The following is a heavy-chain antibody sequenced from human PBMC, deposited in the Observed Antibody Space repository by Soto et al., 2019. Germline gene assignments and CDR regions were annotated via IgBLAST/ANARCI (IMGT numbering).Heavy chain of an antibody. CDR1: GYTFTSYC. Sequence: ASVKVSCKASGYTFTSYCISWVRQAPGQGLEWMGWISAYNGNTNYAQKLQGRVTMTTDTSTSTAYMELRSLRSDDTAVYYCARDRGRTTNYDFWSGYPFYYWGQGTLVTVS. CDR3: ARDRGRTTNYDFWSGYPFYY. D-gene: IGHD3-3*01. J-gene: IGHJ4*02. CDR2: ISAYNGNT. V-gene: IGHV1-18*01.